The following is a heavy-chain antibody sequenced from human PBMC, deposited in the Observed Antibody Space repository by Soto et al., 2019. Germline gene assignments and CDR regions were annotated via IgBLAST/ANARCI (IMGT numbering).Heavy chain of an antibody. Sequence: EEQLVESGGDLVQPGGSLRLSCAASGFTFTDYAMNWVRQAPGQGLEWISYISSTGYTKYYADSVKGRFTISRDSATNSVYLQMSSLRDEDTAVYYCARGSSVYYWGQGTLVTVSS. D-gene: IGHD3-16*01. CDR1: GFTFTDYA. CDR3: ARGSSVYY. J-gene: IGHJ4*02. V-gene: IGHV3-48*02. CDR2: ISSTGYTK.